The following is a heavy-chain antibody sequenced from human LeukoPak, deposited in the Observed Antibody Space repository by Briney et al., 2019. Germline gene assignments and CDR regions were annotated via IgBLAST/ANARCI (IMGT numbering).Heavy chain of an antibody. J-gene: IGHJ4*02. V-gene: IGHV4-59*08. CDR2: IYYSGST. CDR3: ARHREGNDY. Sequence: SETLSLTCTVSGGSTSSYYWSWIRQPPGKGLEWIGYIYYSGSTNYNPSLKSRVTISVDTSKNQFSLKLSSVTAADTAVYYCARHREGNDYWGQGTLVTVSS. CDR1: GGSTSSYY.